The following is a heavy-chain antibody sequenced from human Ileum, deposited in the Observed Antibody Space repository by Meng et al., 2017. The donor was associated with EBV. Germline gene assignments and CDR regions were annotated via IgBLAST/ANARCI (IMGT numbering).Heavy chain of an antibody. CDR3: ARHSGYNQGY. CDR2: IYYSGSP. Sequence: QVQLQVSGPGLVKPSGTWSLICVVFDGSISSSNWWSGVRQPPGKGLEWIGQIYYSGSPSYNPSLKSRVTMSVDKSKNQVSLNLNSVTAADTALYYCARHSGYNQGYWGQGTLVTVSS. D-gene: IGHD5-24*01. J-gene: IGHJ4*02. CDR1: DGSISSSNW. V-gene: IGHV4-4*02.